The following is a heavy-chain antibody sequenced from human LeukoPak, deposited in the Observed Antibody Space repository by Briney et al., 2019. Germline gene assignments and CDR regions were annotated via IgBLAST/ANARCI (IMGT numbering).Heavy chain of an antibody. J-gene: IGHJ3*02. CDR3: ARRGATVTTYLAFDI. V-gene: IGHV5-51*01. D-gene: IGHD4-17*01. Sequence: GESLKISCKGSGHSFTSYWIGWVRQMPGKGLEWMGIIYPDDSDTRYSPSFQGQVTISADKSISTAYLQWSSLKASDTAMYYCARRGATVTTYLAFDIWGQGTMVTVSS. CDR1: GHSFTSYW. CDR2: IYPDDSDT.